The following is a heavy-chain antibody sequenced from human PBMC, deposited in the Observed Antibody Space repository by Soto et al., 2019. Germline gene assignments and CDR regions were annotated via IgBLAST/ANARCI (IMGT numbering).Heavy chain of an antibody. Sequence: QITLKESGPTLVQPTQTLTLTCPFSGFSLRTSGVGVAWFRQPPEQALEWLAFISWNDEKYYRPSLKGRDTITKNTSKNQVVLTNTNMDPVDTATYYCSRAENELGAIGLRYWGQGALVTVSS. J-gene: IGHJ4*02. CDR1: GFSLRTSGVG. CDR3: SRAENELGAIGLRY. CDR2: ISWNDEK. D-gene: IGHD1-1*01. V-gene: IGHV2-5*01.